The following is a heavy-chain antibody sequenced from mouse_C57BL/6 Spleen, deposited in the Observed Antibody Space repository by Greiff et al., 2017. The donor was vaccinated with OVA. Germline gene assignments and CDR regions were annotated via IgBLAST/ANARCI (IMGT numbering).Heavy chain of an antibody. CDR2: IDPETGGT. J-gene: IGHJ3*01. CDR1: GYTFTAYE. CDR3: TREEVRGIAD. Sequence: VQLQQSGAELVRPGASVTLSCKASGYTFTAYEMHWVKQTPVPGLEWIGAIDPETGGTASHQKFKGKAILTADKASSTAYMELRSLTSEDSAVYYWTREEVRGIADWGQGTLVTVSA. V-gene: IGHV1-15*01.